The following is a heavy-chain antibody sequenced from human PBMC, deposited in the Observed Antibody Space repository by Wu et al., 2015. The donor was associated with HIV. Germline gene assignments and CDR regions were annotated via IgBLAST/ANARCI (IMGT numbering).Heavy chain of an antibody. Sequence: QVQLVQSGAELRKPGASVKVSCKASGYILTSYPISWVRQAPGQGLEWMAWINPYTGYAQFAQKFQDRVTVTTDTSTSTAYMELRSLTSDDTAIYYCARVEFGSGYYDWFDPWARELWSPSPQ. D-gene: IGHD5-12*01. CDR1: GYILTSYP. J-gene: IGHJ5*02. CDR2: INPYTGYA. V-gene: IGHV1-18*01. CDR3: ARVEFGSGYYDWFDP.